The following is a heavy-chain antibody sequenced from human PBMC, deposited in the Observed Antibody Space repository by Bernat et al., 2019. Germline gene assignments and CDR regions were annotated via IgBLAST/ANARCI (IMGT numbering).Heavy chain of an antibody. CDR1: GFTFSSYG. CDR3: AKERDSSNWYGGGFDY. CDR2: ISNDGRNK. V-gene: IGHV3-30*18. D-gene: IGHD6-13*01. J-gene: IGHJ4*02. Sequence: QVQLVESGGGVVQPGRSLRLSCAASGFTFSSYGMHWVRQAPGKGLEWVAVISNDGRNKYYADSVKDRLTISSDNSQNTLYLQMNSLGVEDTAVYYCAKERDSSNWYGGGFDYWGQGTLVTVSS.